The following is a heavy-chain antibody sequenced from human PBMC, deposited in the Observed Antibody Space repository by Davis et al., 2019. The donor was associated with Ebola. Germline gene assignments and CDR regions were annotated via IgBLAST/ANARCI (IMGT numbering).Heavy chain of an antibody. CDR1: GFTFRNYG. V-gene: IGHV3-33*03. CDR2: IWYDGSRR. Sequence: GESLKISCAASGFTFRNYGMHWVRQAPGKGLEWVAVIWYDGSRRYYGDSVKGRFTMSRDNAKNSLYLQMNSLRAEDTAVYYCAKGREAARTPSHYYYYGMDVWGQGTTVTVSS. J-gene: IGHJ6*02. CDR3: AKGREAARTPSHYYYYGMDV. D-gene: IGHD6-6*01.